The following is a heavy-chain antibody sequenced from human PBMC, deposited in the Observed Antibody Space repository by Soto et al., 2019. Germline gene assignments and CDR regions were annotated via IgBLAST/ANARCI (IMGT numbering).Heavy chain of an antibody. CDR2: ISSSSSYI. CDR3: ARGDIVVVVAATLFDY. CDR1: GFTFSSYS. Sequence: EVQLVESGGGLVKPGGSLRLSCAASGFTFSSYSMNWVRQAPGKGLEWVSSISSSSSYIYYADSVKGRFIISRDNAKNSLYLQLNSLRAEDTAVYYCARGDIVVVVAATLFDYWGLGTLVTVSS. J-gene: IGHJ4*02. V-gene: IGHV3-21*01. D-gene: IGHD2-15*01.